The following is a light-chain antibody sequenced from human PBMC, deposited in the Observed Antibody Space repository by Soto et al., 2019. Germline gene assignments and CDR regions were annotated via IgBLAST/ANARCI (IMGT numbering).Light chain of an antibody. V-gene: IGKV3-15*01. J-gene: IGKJ2*01. CDR2: GAS. CDR3: QQSNNWPHT. CDR1: QSVSSN. Sequence: EIVMTQSSATLSVSPGERATLSCRASQSVSSNLAWYQQKPGQAPRLLIYGASTRATGIPARFSGSGSGTEFTLTISSLQSEDVAVSYCQQSNNWPHTFGQGTKLEIK.